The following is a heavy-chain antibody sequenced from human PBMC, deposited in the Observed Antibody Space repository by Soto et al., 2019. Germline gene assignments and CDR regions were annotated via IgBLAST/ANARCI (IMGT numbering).Heavy chain of an antibody. V-gene: IGHV1-8*02. CDR2: MNPILGNT. Sequence: GASVKVSCKASGGTFSSYTISWVRQAPGQGLEWMGWMNPILGNTGYAQKFQGRVTMTRNTSISTAYMELSSLRSEDTAVYFCARRYQAFGKYYFDYWGQGTLVTVSS. CDR3: ARRYQAFGKYYFDY. CDR1: GGTFSSYT. D-gene: IGHD3-10*01. J-gene: IGHJ4*02.